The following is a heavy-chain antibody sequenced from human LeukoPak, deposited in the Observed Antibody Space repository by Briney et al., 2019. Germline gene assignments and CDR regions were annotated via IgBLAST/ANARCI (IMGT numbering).Heavy chain of an antibody. CDR1: RGSISSSSYY. D-gene: IGHD6-13*01. J-gene: IGHJ4*02. CDR3: ARWAAAGTHHFDY. Sequence: ETLSLTCTVSRGSISSSSYYWGWIRQPPGKGLEWIGSIYYSGSTYYNPSLKSRVTISVDTSKNQFSLKLSSVTAADTAVYYCARWAAAGTHHFDYWGRGTLVTVSS. CDR2: IYYSGST. V-gene: IGHV4-39*01.